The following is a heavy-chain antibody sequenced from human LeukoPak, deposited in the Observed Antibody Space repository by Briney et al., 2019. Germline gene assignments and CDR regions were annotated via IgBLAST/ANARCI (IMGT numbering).Heavy chain of an antibody. D-gene: IGHD5-24*01. CDR2: MSYSGIT. V-gene: IGHV4-39*07. CDR1: GDSIKNDNYY. Sequence: SETLSLTCTVSGDSIKNDNYYWAWIRQSPGEGLEWIGSMSYSGITYYNLSLTDRVTISLDTSQNQFSLKVTSATAADMAVYYCARVTRRDGYKIEYWGQGTLVIVSS. CDR3: ARVTRRDGYKIEY. J-gene: IGHJ4*02.